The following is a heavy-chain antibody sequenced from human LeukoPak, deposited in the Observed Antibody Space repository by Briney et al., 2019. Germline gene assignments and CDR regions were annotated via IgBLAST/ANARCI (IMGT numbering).Heavy chain of an antibody. CDR2: ISAYNGNT. D-gene: IGHD1-26*01. Sequence: ASVKVSCKASGYTFTSYGISWVRQAPGQGLEWMGWISAYNGNTNYAQKLQGRVTMTTDTSTGTAYMELRSLRSDDTALYYCATYSGAHHKTFDDWGQGTLVTVSS. J-gene: IGHJ4*02. CDR1: GYTFTSYG. V-gene: IGHV1-18*01. CDR3: ATYSGAHHKTFDD.